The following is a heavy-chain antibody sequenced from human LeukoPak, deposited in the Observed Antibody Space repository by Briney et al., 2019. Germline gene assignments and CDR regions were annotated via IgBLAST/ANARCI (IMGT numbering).Heavy chain of an antibody. CDR3: ARTSTGNAIDM. CDR2: INSDGTST. V-gene: IGHV3-74*01. J-gene: IGHJ3*02. Sequence: PGGSLRLSCAASGFTFSSYWMHWVRQAPGKGLVWVSRINSDGTSTSHADSVKGRLTISRDNAKNTLYLQVNSLRVEDTAVYYCARTSTGNAIDMWGQGTMVTVSS. CDR1: GFTFSSYW. D-gene: IGHD1-1*01.